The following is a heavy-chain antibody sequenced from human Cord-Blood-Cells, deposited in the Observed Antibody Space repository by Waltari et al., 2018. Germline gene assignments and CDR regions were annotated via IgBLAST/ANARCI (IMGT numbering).Heavy chain of an antibody. D-gene: IGHD3-10*01. CDR1: GYTFTGYY. CDR2: SNPNRGGT. Sequence: QVQLVQSGAEVKKPGASVKVSCEASGYTFTGYYMHRVRQAPGQGLEGMGWSNPNRGGTNYGQKFQGRVTMTRDASISPAYMELSRLRSDDTAVYYCAGDPYGSGIVIDYWGQGTLVTVSS. CDR3: AGDPYGSGIVIDY. V-gene: IGHV1-2*02. J-gene: IGHJ4*02.